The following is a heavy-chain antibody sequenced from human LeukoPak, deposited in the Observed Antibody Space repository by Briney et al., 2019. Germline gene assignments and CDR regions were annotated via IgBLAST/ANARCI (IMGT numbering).Heavy chain of an antibody. CDR3: ARGISTHWFDP. CDR1: GGSFSGYY. D-gene: IGHD3-3*02. V-gene: IGHV4-34*01. J-gene: IGHJ5*02. CDR2: INHSGST. Sequence: SETLSLTCAVYGGSFSGYYWSWIRQPPGKGLEWIGEINHSGSTTYNPSLNSRVTISVDTSKNQISLILNSVTAADTAVYYCARGISTHWFDPWGQGTLVIVSS.